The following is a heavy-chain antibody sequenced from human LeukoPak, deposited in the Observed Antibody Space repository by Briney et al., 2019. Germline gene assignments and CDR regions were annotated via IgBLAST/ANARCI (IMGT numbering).Heavy chain of an antibody. Sequence: PSETLSLTCTVSGGSISSYYWSWIRQPPGKGLEWIGYIYYSGSTNYNPSLKSRVTISVDTSKNQFSLKLSSVTAADTAVYYCARDIGYSYGLFDYWGQGTLVTVSS. CDR2: IYYSGST. V-gene: IGHV4-59*01. CDR1: GGSISSYY. CDR3: ARDIGYSYGLFDY. J-gene: IGHJ4*02. D-gene: IGHD5-18*01.